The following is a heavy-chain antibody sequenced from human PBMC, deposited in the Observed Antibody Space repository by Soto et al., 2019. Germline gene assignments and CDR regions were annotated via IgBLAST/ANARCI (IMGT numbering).Heavy chain of an antibody. Sequence: GGSLRLSCRASGFSFSDNYMKWIRRAPGKGLEWVSSISETGSTKDSADSVKGRVTVSRDNSKNTMFLQMNNLRAEDTAIYYCAREKGRCSFGQYSSCHAMDVWGRGTTVTASS. CDR3: AREKGRCSFGQYSSCHAMDV. CDR1: GFSFSDNY. D-gene: IGHD2-15*01. V-gene: IGHV3-11*01. J-gene: IGHJ6*02. CDR2: ISETGSTK.